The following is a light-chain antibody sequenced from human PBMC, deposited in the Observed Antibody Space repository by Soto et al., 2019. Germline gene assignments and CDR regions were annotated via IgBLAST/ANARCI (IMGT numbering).Light chain of an antibody. V-gene: IGKV3-20*01. CDR2: GAS. CDR3: HQHRSSIQT. CDR1: QSVSSTY. Sequence: EILLTQSPGTLSLSPGERATLSCRASQSVSSTYLAWYQQRPGQAPRLLIYGASSRATGIPDRFSGSGSGTEFTLTISRLEPEDFAVYYCHQHRSSIQTFGHGTKVEIK. J-gene: IGKJ1*01.